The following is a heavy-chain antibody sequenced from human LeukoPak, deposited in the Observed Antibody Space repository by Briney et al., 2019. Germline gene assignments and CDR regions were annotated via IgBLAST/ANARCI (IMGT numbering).Heavy chain of an antibody. J-gene: IGHJ6*02. CDR3: ASDLLPGGYLYYYGMDV. CDR1: GGTFSSYA. CDR2: IIPIFGTA. V-gene: IGHV1-69*13. Sequence: ASVKVSCKASGGTFSSYAISWVRQAPGQGLEWMGGIIPIFGTANYAQKFQGRVTITADESTSTAYMELSSLRSEDTAVYYCASDLLPGGYLYYYGMDVWGQGTTVTVSS. D-gene: IGHD1-26*01.